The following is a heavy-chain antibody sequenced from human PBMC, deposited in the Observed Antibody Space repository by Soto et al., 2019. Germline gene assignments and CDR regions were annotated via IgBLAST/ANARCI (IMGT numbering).Heavy chain of an antibody. J-gene: IGHJ4*02. Sequence: QVQLVESGGGVVQPGRSLRLSCAASGFTFSNYGMHWVRQAPGKGLEWVAVIWYDGSNKYYADSLKGRFTISRDNSKNTLYLQMNSLRAEDTAVYYCTRYIKSWYFDYWGQGTLVTVSS. CDR2: IWYDGSNK. D-gene: IGHD6-13*01. V-gene: IGHV3-33*01. CDR1: GFTFSNYG. CDR3: TRYIKSWYFDY.